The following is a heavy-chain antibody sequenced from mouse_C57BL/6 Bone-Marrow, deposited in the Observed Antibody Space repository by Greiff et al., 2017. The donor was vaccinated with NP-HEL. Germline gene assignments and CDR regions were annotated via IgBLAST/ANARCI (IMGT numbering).Heavy chain of an antibody. CDR3: TRSSIYDGYYGGTY. D-gene: IGHD2-3*01. V-gene: IGHV1-15*01. CDR1: GYTFTDYE. CDR2: IDPETGGT. Sequence: VQLQQSGAELVRPGASVTLSCKASGYTFTDYEMHWVKQTPVHGLEWIGAIDPETGGTAYNQKFKGKAILTADKSSSTAYMELRSLTSEDSAVYYGTRSSIYDGYYGGTYWGQGTLVTVSA. J-gene: IGHJ3*01.